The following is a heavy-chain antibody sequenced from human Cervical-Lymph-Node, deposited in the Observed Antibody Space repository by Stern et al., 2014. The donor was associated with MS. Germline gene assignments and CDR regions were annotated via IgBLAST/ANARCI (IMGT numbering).Heavy chain of an antibody. J-gene: IGHJ6*02. CDR2: ISSSGSTI. D-gene: IGHD2-2*01. CDR3: ARDYCSSTSCPHHYYYYYGMDV. CDR1: GFTFSDYY. Sequence: VQLVQSGGGLVKPGGSLRLSCAASGFTFSDYYMSWIRQAPGKGLEWVSYISSSGSTIYYADSVKGRFTISRDNAKNSLYLQMNSLRAEDTAVYYCARDYCSSTSCPHHYYYYYGMDVWGQGTTVTVSS. V-gene: IGHV3-11*01.